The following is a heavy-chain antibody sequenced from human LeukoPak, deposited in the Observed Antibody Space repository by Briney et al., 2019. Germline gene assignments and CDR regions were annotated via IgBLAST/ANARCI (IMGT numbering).Heavy chain of an antibody. CDR3: ARDWTAVVSAAY. J-gene: IGHJ4*02. Sequence: GASVTVSCKASGYTFTSYGITWVRQAPGQGLEWMGWINTYNGNTNYAQQLPGRVTMTTHTCTSTAYMKLRNLRSEDTAVYYCARDWTAVVSAAYWGQGTLVTVSS. CDR1: GYTFTSYG. CDR2: INTYNGNT. V-gene: IGHV1-18*01. D-gene: IGHD2-2*01.